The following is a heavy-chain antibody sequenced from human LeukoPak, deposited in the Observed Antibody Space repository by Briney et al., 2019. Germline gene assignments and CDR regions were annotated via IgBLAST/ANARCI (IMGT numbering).Heavy chain of an antibody. D-gene: IGHD2-15*01. CDR1: GYTFTSYG. CDR3: ARDWYCSGGSCYSLIYKYYYGMDV. J-gene: IGHJ6*02. Sequence: ASVKVSCKASGYTFTSYGISWVRQAPGQGLEWRGWISAYNGNTNYAQKLQGRVTMTTDTSTSTAYMELTSLRSDDTAVYYCARDWYCSGGSCYSLIYKYYYGMDVWGQGTTVPVSS. CDR2: ISAYNGNT. V-gene: IGHV1-18*01.